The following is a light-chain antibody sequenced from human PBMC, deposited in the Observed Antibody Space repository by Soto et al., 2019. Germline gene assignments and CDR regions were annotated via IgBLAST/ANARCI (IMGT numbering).Light chain of an antibody. CDR3: QQSYSSWAT. CDR1: QSISNY. Sequence: DIQMTQSPSSLSASVGDRVTITCRARQSISNYLNWYQLKPGKVPKLLIYAASTLQTGVPSRFSGSGSGTDFTLTISSLQPADSASYYCQQSYSSWATFGGVTKGDIK. V-gene: IGKV1-39*01. CDR2: AAS. J-gene: IGKJ4*01.